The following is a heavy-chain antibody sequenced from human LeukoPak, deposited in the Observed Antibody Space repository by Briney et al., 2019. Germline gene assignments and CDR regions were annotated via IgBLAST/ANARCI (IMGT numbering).Heavy chain of an antibody. J-gene: IGHJ5*02. CDR1: GFTFSSYE. CDR3: ASWPIAAADYNWFDP. CDR2: ISSSGSTI. D-gene: IGHD6-13*01. V-gene: IGHV3-48*03. Sequence: PGGSLRLSCAASGFTFSSYEMNWVRQAPGKGLEWVSYISSSGSTIYYADSVKGRFTISRDNAKNSLYLQMNSLRAEDTAVYYCASWPIAAADYNWFDPWGQGTLVTVSS.